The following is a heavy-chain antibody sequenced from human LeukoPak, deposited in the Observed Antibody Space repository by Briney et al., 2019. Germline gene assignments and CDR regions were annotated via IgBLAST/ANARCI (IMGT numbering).Heavy chain of an antibody. D-gene: IGHD6-6*01. V-gene: IGHV4-34*01. CDR3: VRGGIAARLQY. CDR2: INHSGSA. CDR1: GGSLSGYY. Sequence: SETLSLTCAVYGGSLSGYYWSWVRQPPGKGLELIGEINHSGSANYIPSLKSRVTMSVDTSKNQCSLKLSSVTAADTSVYYCVRGGIAARLQYWGQGTLVTVSS. J-gene: IGHJ4*02.